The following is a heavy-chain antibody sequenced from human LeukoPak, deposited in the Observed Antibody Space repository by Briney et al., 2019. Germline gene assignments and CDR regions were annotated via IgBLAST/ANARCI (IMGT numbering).Heavy chain of an antibody. CDR2: LHYSGST. D-gene: IGHD6-13*01. V-gene: IGHV4-39*01. Sequence: SETLSLTCTGSGGTISTSSYYWGWIRQPPGKGLEWIGTLHYSGSTYHNPSLKSRVTISVDTSKNRFSLKLSSLTVADTAVYYCARHRAADPSDAFDIWGQGTMVTVS. CDR3: ARHRAADPSDAFDI. J-gene: IGHJ3*02. CDR1: GGTISTSSYY.